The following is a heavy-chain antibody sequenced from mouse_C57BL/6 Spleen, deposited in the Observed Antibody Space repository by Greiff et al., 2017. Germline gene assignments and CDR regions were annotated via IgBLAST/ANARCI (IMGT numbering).Heavy chain of an antibody. J-gene: IGHJ4*01. CDR1: GFSLTSYG. D-gene: IGHD3-1*01. CDR2: IWGDGST. Sequence: VQLQQSGPGLVAPSQSLSITCTVSGFSLTSYGVSWVRQPPGKGLEWLGVIWGDGSTNYHSALISSLGISKDNSKSQVFLKLNSLQADDTATYYCANRGLRGAMDYWGQGTSVTVSS. V-gene: IGHV2-3*01. CDR3: ANRGLRGAMDY.